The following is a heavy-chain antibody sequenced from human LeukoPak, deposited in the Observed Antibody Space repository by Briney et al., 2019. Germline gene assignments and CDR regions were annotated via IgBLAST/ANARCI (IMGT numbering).Heavy chain of an antibody. CDR1: GGSISGHY. V-gene: IGHV4-59*11. J-gene: IGHJ4*02. D-gene: IGHD6-13*01. CDR2: IYYTGST. CDR3: AGGRLSGSSHFDH. Sequence: SETLSLTCTVSGGSISGHYCGWIRQPPGKGLEWLGYIYYTGSTSYNPSLESRVTISLDMSKNQLSLRLSSMTSADTAVYYCAGGRLSGSSHFDHWGQGTLVTVSS.